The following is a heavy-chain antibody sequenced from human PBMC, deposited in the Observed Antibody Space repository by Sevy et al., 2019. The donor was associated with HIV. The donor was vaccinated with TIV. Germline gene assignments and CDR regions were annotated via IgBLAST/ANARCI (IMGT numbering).Heavy chain of an antibody. V-gene: IGHV3-23*01. J-gene: IGHJ4*02. CDR3: AKDAIMTTVISSFDS. Sequence: GGSLRLSCAASGFTFSTYAMGWVRQAPGQGLLWASSISDSGGATKYADSVNGRFIISRDNSNNTLYLQMNSLRVEDTAVYYCAKDAIMTTVISSFDSWGQGTLVTVSS. CDR1: GFTFSTYA. D-gene: IGHD4-4*01. CDR2: ISDSGGAT.